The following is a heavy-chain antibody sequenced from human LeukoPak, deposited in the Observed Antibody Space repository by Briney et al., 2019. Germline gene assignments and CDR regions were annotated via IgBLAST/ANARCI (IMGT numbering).Heavy chain of an antibody. CDR3: AKVTTSIVVVVAATFDY. D-gene: IGHD2-15*01. Sequence: GGSLRLSCAASGFTFSSYAMSWVRQAPGKGLEWVSAISGSGGSTYYADSVKGRFTISRDNSKNTLYLQMNSLRAEDTAVYYCAKVTTSIVVVVAATFDYWGQGTLVTVSS. J-gene: IGHJ4*02. CDR1: GFTFSSYA. CDR2: ISGSGGST. V-gene: IGHV3-23*01.